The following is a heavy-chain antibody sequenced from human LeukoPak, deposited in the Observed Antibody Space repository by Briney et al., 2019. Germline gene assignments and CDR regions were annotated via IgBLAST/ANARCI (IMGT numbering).Heavy chain of an antibody. CDR2: INAGNGNT. V-gene: IGHV1-3*01. J-gene: IGHJ4*02. Sequence: ASVKVSCKASGYTFTSYAMHWVRQAPGQRLEWMGWINAGNGNTKYSQEFQGRVTITRDTSASTAYMELSSLRSEDTAVYYCAIRGSAMGSSSWYYFDYWGQGTLVTVSS. D-gene: IGHD6-13*01. CDR1: GYTFTSYA. CDR3: AIRGSAMGSSSWYYFDY.